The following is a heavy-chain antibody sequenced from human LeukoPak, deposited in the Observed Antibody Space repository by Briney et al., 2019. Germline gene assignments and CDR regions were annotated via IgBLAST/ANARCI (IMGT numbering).Heavy chain of an antibody. D-gene: IGHD1-26*01. CDR2: IEDNGRDK. J-gene: IGHJ4*02. V-gene: IGHV3-30*02. Sequence: GGSLRLSCAASGFTFTHYAMHWVRQTPGKGLEWISLIEDNGRDKFYADSVRGRLTISRDNSKNTLYLQINSLRVEDTAVYYCVKDSGTYSFDYWGQGTQVTVSS. CDR3: VKDSGTYSFDY. CDR1: GFTFTHYA.